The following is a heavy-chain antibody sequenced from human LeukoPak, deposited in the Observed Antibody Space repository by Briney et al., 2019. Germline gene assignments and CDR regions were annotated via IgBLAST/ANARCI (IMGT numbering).Heavy chain of an antibody. CDR3: AREYGSGSLRY. J-gene: IGHJ4*02. CDR2: VSAYNADT. V-gene: IGHV1-18*01. CDR1: GYTFTNYN. Sequence: ASVKVSCKASGYTFTNYNITWVRQAPGQGLEWMGWVSAYNADTSYTQKLQDGVTMTTDTSTTTVYMELRGLRSDDTAVYYCAREYGSGSLRYWGQGTLVTVSS. D-gene: IGHD3-10*01.